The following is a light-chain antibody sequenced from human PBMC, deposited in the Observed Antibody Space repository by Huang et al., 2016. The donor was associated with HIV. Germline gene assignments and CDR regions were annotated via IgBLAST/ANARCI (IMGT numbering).Light chain of an antibody. V-gene: IGKV3-11*01. CDR3: QQRSNWPLT. CDR1: QSVSSY. J-gene: IGKJ3*01. Sequence: EIVLTQSQATLSLSPGERATLSCRASQSVSSYLAWYQQKPGQAPRRLIYDASNSATGIPARFSGSGSGTDFTLTISSLEPEDFAVYYCQQRSNWPLTFGPGTKVDIK. CDR2: DAS.